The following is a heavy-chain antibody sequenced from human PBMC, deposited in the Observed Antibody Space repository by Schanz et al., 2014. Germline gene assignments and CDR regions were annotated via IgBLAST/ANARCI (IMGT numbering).Heavy chain of an antibody. V-gene: IGHV1-46*03. J-gene: IGHJ4*02. D-gene: IGHD6-13*01. CDR3: ARDGEAAAGCDY. Sequence: QVQLVQSGAEVKKPGASVKVSCKASGYTFTSYYMHWVRQAPGQGLEWMGIINPSGGSTSYAQKCRGRVTMARDTSTSTVYMELSSLRSEDTAVYYCARDGEAAAGCDYWGQGTLVTVSS. CDR1: GYTFTSYY. CDR2: INPSGGST.